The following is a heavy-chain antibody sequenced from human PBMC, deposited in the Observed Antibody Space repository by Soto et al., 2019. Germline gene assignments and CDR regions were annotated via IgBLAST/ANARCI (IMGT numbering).Heavy chain of an antibody. CDR2: TWYEGKNT. J-gene: IGHJ6*03. D-gene: IGHD3-3*01. Sequence: GGSLRLSCAASGFVFHNYGMHWVRQAPGKGLEWVAMTWYEGKNTYYADSVKGRFTISRDNSKNMLFLQMDNMRGEDSAIYYCAREFAILHFYTDVWGKAITITVPS. V-gene: IGHV3-33*01. CDR3: AREFAILHFYTDV. CDR1: GFVFHNYG.